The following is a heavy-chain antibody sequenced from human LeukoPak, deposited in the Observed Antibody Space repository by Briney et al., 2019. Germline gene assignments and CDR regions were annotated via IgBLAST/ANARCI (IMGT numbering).Heavy chain of an antibody. CDR3: ARDQYYYDSSGYYPFDY. Sequence: SETLSLTCTVSGGSVSSSTYYWGWIRQSPGKGLEWIGSMYYSGSTFYNPSLKSRVTVSVDTSKNQFSLKLSSVTAADTAVYYCARDQYYYDSSGYYPFDYWGQGTLVTVSS. D-gene: IGHD3-22*01. CDR2: MYYSGST. V-gene: IGHV4-39*07. J-gene: IGHJ4*02. CDR1: GGSVSSSTYY.